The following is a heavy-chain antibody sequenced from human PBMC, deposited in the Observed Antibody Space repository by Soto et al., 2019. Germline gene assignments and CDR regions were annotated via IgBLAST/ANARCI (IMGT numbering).Heavy chain of an antibody. V-gene: IGHV4-39*01. J-gene: IGHJ6*02. D-gene: IGHD2-2*01. CDR2: IYYSGST. Sequence: SDTLSLTCTVSGGSLSSSSYYWGWIRQPPGKGLEWIGSIYYSGSTYYNPSLKSRVTISVDTSKNQFSLKLSSVTAADTAVYYCARSLLISLGYCSSTSCLLDYYGMDVWAQGTTVNVSS. CDR1: GGSLSSSSYY. CDR3: ARSLLISLGYCSSTSCLLDYYGMDV.